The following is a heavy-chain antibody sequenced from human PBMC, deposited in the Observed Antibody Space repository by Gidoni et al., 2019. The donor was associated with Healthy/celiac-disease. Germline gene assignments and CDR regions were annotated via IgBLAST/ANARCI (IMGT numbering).Heavy chain of an antibody. CDR2: ST. CDR3: ARVQYYYGPNDY. J-gene: IGHJ4*02. V-gene: IGHV4-59*01. Sequence: STNYNPSLKSRVTISVDTSKNQFSLKLSSVTAADTAVYYCARVQYYYGPNDYWGQGTLVTVSS. D-gene: IGHD3-10*01.